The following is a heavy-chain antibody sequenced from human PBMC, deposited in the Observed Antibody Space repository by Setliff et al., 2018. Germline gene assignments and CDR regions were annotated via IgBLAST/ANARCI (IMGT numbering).Heavy chain of an antibody. J-gene: IGHJ4*01. D-gene: IGHD5-18*01. CDR2: IRYDGSYE. CDR3: AKASLAYSFGYYFDS. Sequence: GGSLRLSCTASESTFSSFGMHWVRQAPGKGLEWVGFIRYDGSYEYYADSVQGRFTISRDNSKNSLFLQMNSLRAEDTALYYCAKASLAYSFGYYFDSWGQGALVTVSS. V-gene: IGHV3-30*02. CDR1: ESTFSSFG.